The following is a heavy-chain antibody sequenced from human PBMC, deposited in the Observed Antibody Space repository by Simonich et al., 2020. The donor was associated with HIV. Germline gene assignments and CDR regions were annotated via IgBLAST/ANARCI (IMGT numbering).Heavy chain of an antibody. CDR3: ARDYPGYPAR. J-gene: IGHJ4*02. D-gene: IGHD5-12*01. CDR2: ISSCGSSI. CDR1: GFTFSGYW. V-gene: IGHV3-48*03. Sequence: EVQLVESGGGLVQPGGSLRLSCAASGFTFSGYWMNWVRQAPGKGLEWVSYISSCGSSIYYADSVKGRFTISRDNAKNSLYLQMNSLRAEDTAVYYCARDYPGYPARWGQGTLVTVSS.